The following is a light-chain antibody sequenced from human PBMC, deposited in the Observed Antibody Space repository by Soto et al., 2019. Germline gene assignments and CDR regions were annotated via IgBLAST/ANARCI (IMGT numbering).Light chain of an antibody. CDR3: TSYRRDTTWV. J-gene: IGLJ3*02. Sequence: QSALTQPASVSGSPGQSITISCTGTRSDIGAYTYVSWYQQHPGKAPKVMIYEVSNRPSGVSNRFSGSKSGNTASLTISGLQGEDEADYYCTSYRRDTTWVFGGGTQLTVL. CDR1: RSDIGAYTY. CDR2: EVS. V-gene: IGLV2-14*01.